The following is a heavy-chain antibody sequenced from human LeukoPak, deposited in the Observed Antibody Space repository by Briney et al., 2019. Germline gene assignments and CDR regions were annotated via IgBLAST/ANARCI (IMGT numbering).Heavy chain of an antibody. V-gene: IGHV3-23*01. CDR2: ISGSGGST. CDR3: AKVSKRSSGWLYYYYYYMDV. Sequence: GGSLRLSCAVSGFTFSSYGMSWVRQAPGKGLEWVSAISGSGGSTYYADSVKGRFTISRDNSKNTLYLQMNSLRAEDTAVYYCAKVSKRSSGWLYYYYYYMDVWGKGTTVTVSS. J-gene: IGHJ6*03. CDR1: GFTFSSYG. D-gene: IGHD6-19*01.